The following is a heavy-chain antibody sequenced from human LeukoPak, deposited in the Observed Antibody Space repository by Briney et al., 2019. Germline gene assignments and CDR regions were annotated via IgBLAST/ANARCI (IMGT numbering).Heavy chain of an antibody. CDR3: ASDDYGDLVNAFDI. J-gene: IGHJ3*02. Sequence: PSETLSLTCTVSGGSISSSSYYWGWIRQPPGEGLEWIGSIYYSGSTYYNPSLKSRVTISVDTSKNQFSLKLSSVTAEDTAVYYCASDDYGDLVNAFDIWGQGTMVTVSS. CDR1: GGSISSSSYY. D-gene: IGHD4-17*01. CDR2: IYYSGST. V-gene: IGHV4-39*01.